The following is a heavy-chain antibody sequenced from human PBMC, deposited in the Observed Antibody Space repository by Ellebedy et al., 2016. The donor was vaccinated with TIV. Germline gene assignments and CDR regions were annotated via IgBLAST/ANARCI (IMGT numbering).Heavy chain of an antibody. D-gene: IGHD3-10*01. V-gene: IGHV4-34*01. Sequence: SQTLSLTCAVYGGSFSGYYWSRIRQPPGRGLEWIGEINHSGSTNYNPSLKSRVTISLDTSRNQFSLRLSSATAADTAIYYCTRDYYGSGTPSGGYYYMDVWGKGTTVTVSS. CDR3: TRDYYGSGTPSGGYYYMDV. CDR2: INHSGST. J-gene: IGHJ6*03. CDR1: GGSFSGYY.